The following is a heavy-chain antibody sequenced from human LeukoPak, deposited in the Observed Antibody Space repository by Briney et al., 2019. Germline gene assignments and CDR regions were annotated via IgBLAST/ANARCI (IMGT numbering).Heavy chain of an antibody. D-gene: IGHD6-19*01. Sequence: PGGSLRLSCEASGFSFTDHWMSWVRQSPGKGLEWVANIRPDGSESYYGDSVRGRLTISRDNAKKSVFLQVISLRAEDTAVYYCATATAYSSGWVYGMDVWGQGTTVTVSS. V-gene: IGHV3-7*01. CDR1: GFSFTDHW. J-gene: IGHJ6*02. CDR2: IRPDGSES. CDR3: ATATAYSSGWVYGMDV.